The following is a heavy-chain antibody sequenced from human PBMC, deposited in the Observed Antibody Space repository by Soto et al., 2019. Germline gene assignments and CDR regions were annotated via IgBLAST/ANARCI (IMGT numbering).Heavy chain of an antibody. J-gene: IGHJ5*02. Sequence: GGSLRLSCVDSGFAFSSYWMTWVRQTPGKGLEWVANIKQDGSETYYMDSVKGRFTISRDTSKNTVYLQTDSLKVEDTAVYYCARDVDRTSHLNWFDPWGQGVMVTVSS. V-gene: IGHV3-7*01. D-gene: IGHD5-12*01. CDR2: IKQDGSET. CDR1: GFAFSSYW. CDR3: ARDVDRTSHLNWFDP.